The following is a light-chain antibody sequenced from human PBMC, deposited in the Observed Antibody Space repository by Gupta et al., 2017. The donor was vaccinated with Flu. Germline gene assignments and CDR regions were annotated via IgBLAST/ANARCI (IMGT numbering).Light chain of an antibody. CDR1: QSINTW. V-gene: IGKV1-5*03. CDR2: QAS. CDR3: QQYKSWWT. Sequence: ITCRASQSINTWLAWYQQRPGKPPNLLIYQASSLGRGVPSRFSGSGSGTDFTLTISSLQPDDSATYYCQQYKSWWTFGQGTKVQIK. J-gene: IGKJ1*01.